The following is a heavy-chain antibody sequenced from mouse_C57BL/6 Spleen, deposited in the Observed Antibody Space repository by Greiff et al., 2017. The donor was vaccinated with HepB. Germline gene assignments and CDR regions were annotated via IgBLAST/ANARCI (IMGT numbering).Heavy chain of an antibody. V-gene: IGHV5-17*01. Sequence: EVQLVESGGGLVKPGGSLKLSCAASGFTFSDYGMHWVRQAPEKGLEWVAYISSGSSTIYYADTVKGRFTISRDNAKNTLFLQMTSLRSEDTAMYYCARYYGNYVGAMDYWGQGTSVTVSS. J-gene: IGHJ4*01. CDR1: GFTFSDYG. CDR2: ISSGSSTI. CDR3: ARYYGNYVGAMDY. D-gene: IGHD2-1*01.